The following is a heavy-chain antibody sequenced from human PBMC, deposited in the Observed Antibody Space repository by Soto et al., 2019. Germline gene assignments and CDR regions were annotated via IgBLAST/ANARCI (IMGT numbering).Heavy chain of an antibody. CDR3: ATAEPHYDGSGDGWFDP. D-gene: IGHD3-10*01. V-gene: IGHV1-18*01. J-gene: IGHJ5*02. CDR1: GYTVTSYG. CDR2: VSAYNGNT. Sequence: GASVKVSCKASGYTVTSYGISWVRHAPGQGLEWMGWVSAYNGNTNYAQKLQGRVTVTADTSTSTAYMELRSLRSDDTGVYYCATAEPHYDGSGDGWFDPCGQGNLVAVSS.